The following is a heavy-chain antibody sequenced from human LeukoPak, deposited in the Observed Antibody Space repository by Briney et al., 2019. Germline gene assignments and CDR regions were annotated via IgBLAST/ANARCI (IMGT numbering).Heavy chain of an antibody. D-gene: IGHD3-9*01. CDR2: IIPIFGTA. CDR1: GGTFSSYA. CDR3: ARANRGRVRYFGY. Sequence: VASVKVSCKASGGTFSSYAISWVRQAPGQGLEWMGGIIPIFGTANYAQKFQGRVTITADESTSTAYMELSSLRSEDTAVYYCARANRGRVRYFGYWGQGTLVTVSS. J-gene: IGHJ4*02. V-gene: IGHV1-69*13.